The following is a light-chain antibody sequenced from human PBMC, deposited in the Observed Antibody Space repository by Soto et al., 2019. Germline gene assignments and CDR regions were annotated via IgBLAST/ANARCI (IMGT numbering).Light chain of an antibody. CDR3: CSYAVTYTPVL. J-gene: IGLJ2*01. CDR2: DVS. Sequence: QSALTQPRSVSGSPGQSVTISCTGTSTDVGAYNYVSWYQQHPGKAPKLMIYDVSKRPSGVPDRFSGSKSGNTASLTISGLPAEDEADYYCCSYAVTYTPVLFGGGTKLTVL. CDR1: STDVGAYNY. V-gene: IGLV2-11*01.